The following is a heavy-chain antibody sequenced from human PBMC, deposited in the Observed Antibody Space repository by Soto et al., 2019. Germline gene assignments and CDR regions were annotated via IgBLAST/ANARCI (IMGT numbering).Heavy chain of an antibody. J-gene: IGHJ3*02. CDR2: IVVGSGNT. Sequence: SVKVSCKASGFTFTSSAVQWVRQARGQRLEWIGWIVVGSGNTNYAQKFQERVTVTRDMSTSTAYMELSSLRSEDTAVYYCAAAQHLEWELLSRNAFDIWGRGTMVTVSS. D-gene: IGHD1-26*01. CDR1: GFTFTSSA. V-gene: IGHV1-58*01. CDR3: AAAQHLEWELLSRNAFDI.